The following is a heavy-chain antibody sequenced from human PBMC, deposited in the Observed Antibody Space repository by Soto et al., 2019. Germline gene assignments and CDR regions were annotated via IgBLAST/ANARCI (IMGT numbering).Heavy chain of an antibody. CDR1: GFTFSSYA. Sequence: GGSLRLSCAASGFTFSSYAMSWVRQAPGKGLEWVSAISGSGGSTYYADSVKGRFTISRDNSKNTLYLQMNSLRAEDTAVYYCAKDPPPVDDFWSGYSENLPFDYWGQGTLVTVSS. D-gene: IGHD3-3*01. J-gene: IGHJ4*02. V-gene: IGHV3-23*01. CDR3: AKDPPPVDDFWSGYSENLPFDY. CDR2: ISGSGGST.